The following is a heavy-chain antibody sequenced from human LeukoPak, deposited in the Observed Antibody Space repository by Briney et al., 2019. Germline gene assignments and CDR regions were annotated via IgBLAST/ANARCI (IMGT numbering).Heavy chain of an antibody. V-gene: IGHV3-30*04. D-gene: IGHD5-24*01. Sequence: GQSLRPSCAASGFCLKIYAFHCVRQTQSEGLEWVALISEDVTNQYYTGSVKGRFTISRENSKKSVYLKMNSLRTYYTALYYCAKDHSTIRPPPYYWGQGTLVTVSS. CDR2: ISEDVTNQ. CDR1: GFCLKIYA. CDR3: AKDHSTIRPPPYY. J-gene: IGHJ4*02.